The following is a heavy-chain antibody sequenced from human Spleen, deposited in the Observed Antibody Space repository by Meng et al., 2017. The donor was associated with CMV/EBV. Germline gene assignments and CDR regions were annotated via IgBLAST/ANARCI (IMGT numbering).Heavy chain of an antibody. CDR3: GREQSGSPDY. CDR2: INWNGISI. Sequence: GESLKISCAASGFTFDDYGMSWVRQAPGKGLEWVSGINWNGISIGYAGSVKGRFTISRDNAKNSLYLQMRSLRAEDTGVYYRGREQSGSPDYWGRGTRVTVSS. CDR1: GFTFDDYG. D-gene: IGHD3-10*01. J-gene: IGHJ4*02. V-gene: IGHV3-20*04.